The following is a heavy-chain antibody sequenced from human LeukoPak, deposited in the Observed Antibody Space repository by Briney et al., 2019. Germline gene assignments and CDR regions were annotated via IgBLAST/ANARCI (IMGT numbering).Heavy chain of an antibody. CDR1: GGSFSGYY. J-gene: IGHJ4*02. CDR3: ARGFGGVGALFDY. D-gene: IGHD3-16*01. CDR2: INHSGST. Sequence: SETLSLTCAVYGGSFSGYYWSWIRQPPGKGLEWIGEINHSGSTNYNPSLKSRVTISVDTSKNQFSLKLSSVTAADTAVYYCARGFGGVGALFDYWGQGTLVTVSS. V-gene: IGHV4-34*01.